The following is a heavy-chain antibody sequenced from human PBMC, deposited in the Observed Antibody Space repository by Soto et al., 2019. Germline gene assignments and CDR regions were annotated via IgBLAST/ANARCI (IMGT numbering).Heavy chain of an antibody. CDR1: GFTFTRYS. J-gene: IGHJ4*02. Sequence: GGSLRLSCAASGFTFTRYSMNWVRQAPGKGLEWVSSISSTANYIYYGDSMKGRFTISRDNAKNSLYLEMNSLRAEDTAVYYCARESEDLTSNFVYWGQGTLVTVSS. CDR3: ARESEDLTSNFVY. CDR2: ISSTANYI. V-gene: IGHV3-21*06.